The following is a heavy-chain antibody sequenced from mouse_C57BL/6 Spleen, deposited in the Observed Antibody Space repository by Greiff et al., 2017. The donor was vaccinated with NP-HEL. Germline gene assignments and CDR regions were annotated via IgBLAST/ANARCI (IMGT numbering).Heavy chain of an antibody. Sequence: VQLQQSGAELVRPGASVKLSCKASGYTFTDYYINWVKQRPGQGLEWIARIYPGSGNTYYNEKFKGKATLTAEKSSSTAYMQLSSLTSEDSAVYFCARDFITTVVAPGFDVWGTGTTVTVSS. D-gene: IGHD1-1*01. CDR1: GYTFTDYY. CDR2: IYPGSGNT. CDR3: ARDFITTVVAPGFDV. V-gene: IGHV1-76*01. J-gene: IGHJ1*03.